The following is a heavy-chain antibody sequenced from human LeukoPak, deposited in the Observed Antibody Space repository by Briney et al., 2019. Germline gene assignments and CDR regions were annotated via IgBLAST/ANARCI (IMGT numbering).Heavy chain of an antibody. CDR3: AGESEWLLPYFDY. J-gene: IGHJ4*02. CDR1: GGSITSYY. Sequence: SETLSLTCTVSGGSITSYYWSWIRQPPGNGLEWIGYIYYSVSINYNPSLKSGVTISVDTSKDHFSLKLRQVTAADTAVYYCAGESEWLLPYFDYWGQGTLVTVSS. V-gene: IGHV4-59*01. CDR2: IYYSVSI. D-gene: IGHD3-22*01.